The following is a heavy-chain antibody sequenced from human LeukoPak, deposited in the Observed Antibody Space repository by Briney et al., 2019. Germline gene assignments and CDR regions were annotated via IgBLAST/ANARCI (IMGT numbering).Heavy chain of an antibody. V-gene: IGHV3-66*01. CDR1: GFTVSGNY. D-gene: IGHD3-3*01. Sequence: GGSLRLSCAASGFTVSGNYMSWVRQAPGKGLEWVSVIYSGGSTYYSDSVKGRFTISRDNSKNTLYLQMNSLRAEDTAVYYCARANVNYDFWSGPTTPYFDYWGQGTLVTVSS. J-gene: IGHJ4*02. CDR3: ARANVNYDFWSGPTTPYFDY. CDR2: IYSGGST.